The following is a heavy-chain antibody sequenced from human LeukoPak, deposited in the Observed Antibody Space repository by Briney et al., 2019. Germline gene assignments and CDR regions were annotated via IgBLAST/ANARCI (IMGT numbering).Heavy chain of an antibody. J-gene: IGHJ5*02. V-gene: IGHV3-48*04. CDR1: GFTFSSYS. CDR3: ARGSHHSSSVLWFDP. Sequence: GGSLRLSCAASGFTFSSYSMNWVRQAPGKGLEWVSYISSSSSTIYYADSVKGRFTISRDNAKNSLYLQMNSLRAEDTAVYYCARGSHHSSSVLWFDPWGQGTLVTVSS. CDR2: ISSSSSTI. D-gene: IGHD6-6*01.